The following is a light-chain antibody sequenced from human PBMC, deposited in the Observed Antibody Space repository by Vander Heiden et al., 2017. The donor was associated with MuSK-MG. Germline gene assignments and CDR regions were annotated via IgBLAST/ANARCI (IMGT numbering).Light chain of an antibody. CDR2: KDS. CDR3: QSADSSGTYEV. CDR1: ALPKQY. Sequence: SYELTQPPSVSVSPGQTARITCSGDALPKQYAYWYQQKPGQAHVEVIYKDSERPSGIPERFSGYSSGTTVTLTISGVQAEDEADYYCQSADSSGTYEVFGGGTKLIVL. J-gene: IGLJ2*01. V-gene: IGLV3-25*03.